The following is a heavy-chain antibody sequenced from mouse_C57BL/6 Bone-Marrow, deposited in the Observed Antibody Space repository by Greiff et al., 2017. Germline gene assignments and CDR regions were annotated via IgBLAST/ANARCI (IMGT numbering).Heavy chain of an antibody. D-gene: IGHD3-3*01. CDR1: GYTFTDYY. Sequence: EVQLQQPGPELVKPGASVKISCKASGYTFTDYYMNWVKQSHGKSLEWIGDINPNNGGTSYNQKFKGKATLTVDKSSSTAYIQLRSLTSEDSAVCYCVRWLSIAYWGQGTLVTVSA. CDR3: VRWLSIAY. V-gene: IGHV1-26*01. J-gene: IGHJ3*01. CDR2: INPNNGGT.